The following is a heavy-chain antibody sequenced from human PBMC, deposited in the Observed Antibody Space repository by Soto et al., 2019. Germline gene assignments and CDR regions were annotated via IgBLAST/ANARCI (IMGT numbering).Heavy chain of an antibody. J-gene: IGHJ6*02. D-gene: IGHD6-19*01. CDR2: MHYSGST. CDR3: ARGIAVAGSISAVRYYYYYGMDV. V-gene: IGHV4-61*01. Sequence: KPSETLSLTCTVSGGSVTSNYYYWSWIRQSPGKGLEWIGYMHYSGSTNYNPSLKSRVTISVDTSKNQFSLKLSSVTAADTAVYYCARGIAVAGSISAVRYYYYYGMDVWGQGTMVTVSS. CDR1: GGSVTSNYYY.